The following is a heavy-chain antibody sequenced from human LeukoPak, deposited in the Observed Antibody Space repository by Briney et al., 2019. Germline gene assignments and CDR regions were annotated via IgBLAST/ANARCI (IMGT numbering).Heavy chain of an antibody. CDR2: IYYSGST. CDR1: GGSIRSSSYY. Sequence: SETLSLTCTVSGGSIRSSSYYWGWIRQPPGKGLEWIGTIYYSGSTYYNPSLKSRVTISVDTSKNQFSLKLSSVTAADTAVYYCARQVFWSGYLDYWGQGTLVTVSS. CDR3: ARQVFWSGYLDY. J-gene: IGHJ4*02. D-gene: IGHD3-3*01. V-gene: IGHV4-39*01.